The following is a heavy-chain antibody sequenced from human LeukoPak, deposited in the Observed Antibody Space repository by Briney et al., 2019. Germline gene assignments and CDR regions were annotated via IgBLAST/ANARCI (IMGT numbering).Heavy chain of an antibody. D-gene: IGHD5-18*01. Sequence: PGGSLRLSCTASGFTFSSHWMSWVRQAPGKGLEWVAVIWYDGSDKYYADSVKGRFTISRDNSKNTLYLQMSSLRAEDTAAYYCARDARDTVMLTVDYWGQGTLVTVSS. J-gene: IGHJ4*02. V-gene: IGHV3-33*08. CDR2: IWYDGSDK. CDR3: ARDARDTVMLTVDY. CDR1: GFTFSSHW.